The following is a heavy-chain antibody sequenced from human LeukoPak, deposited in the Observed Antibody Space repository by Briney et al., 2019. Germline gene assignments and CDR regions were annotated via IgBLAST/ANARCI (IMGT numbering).Heavy chain of an antibody. J-gene: IGHJ6*04. Sequence: SVQVSYKASGGTFSSYAISWVRQAPGQGLEWMGGIIPIFGTANYAQKFQGRVTITADKSTSTAYMELSSLRSEDTAVYYCARDITMAYGMDVWGKGTTVTVSS. V-gene: IGHV1-69*06. CDR2: IIPIFGTA. CDR1: GGTFSSYA. CDR3: ARDITMAYGMDV. D-gene: IGHD3-10*01.